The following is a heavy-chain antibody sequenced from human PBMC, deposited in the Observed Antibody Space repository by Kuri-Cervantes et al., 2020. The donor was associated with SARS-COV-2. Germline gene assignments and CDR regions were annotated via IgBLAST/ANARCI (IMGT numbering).Heavy chain of an antibody. J-gene: IGHJ4*02. Sequence: SVKVSCKASGGTFSSYAISWVRQAPGQGLEWMGRIIPILGTANYAQKFQGRVTITADESTSTAYMELSSLRSEDTAVYYCARDYYDSSGYYIFDYWGQGTLVTVSS. V-gene: IGHV1-69*11. CDR2: IIPILGTA. D-gene: IGHD3-22*01. CDR3: ARDYYDSSGYYIFDY. CDR1: GGTFSSYA.